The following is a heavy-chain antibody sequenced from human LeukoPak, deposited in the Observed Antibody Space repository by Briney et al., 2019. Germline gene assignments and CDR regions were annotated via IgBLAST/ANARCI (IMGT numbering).Heavy chain of an antibody. J-gene: IGHJ4*02. CDR3: ARGENYYGSGSSLLRFDF. V-gene: IGHV3-21*01. D-gene: IGHD3-10*01. CDR1: GFTLSSYS. CDR2: ISSGSSNI. Sequence: GGSLRLSCAASGFTLSSYSMNWVRQAPGKGLEWVSCISSGSSNIYYADSMRGRLTIARDNAKNSLFLQMNSLRAEDTAVYYCARGENYYGSGSSLLRFDFWGQGTLVTVSS.